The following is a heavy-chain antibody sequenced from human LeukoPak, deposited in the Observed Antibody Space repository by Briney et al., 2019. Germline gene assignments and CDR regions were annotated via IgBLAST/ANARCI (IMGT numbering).Heavy chain of an antibody. J-gene: IGHJ4*02. D-gene: IGHD2-8*02. V-gene: IGHV3-48*04. Sequence: GGSLRLSCAASGFTFSSYSMNWVRQAPGKGLEWVSYISSSSSTIYYADSVKGRLTISRDNAKNSLYLQMNSLRVEDTAVYYCARDSLLSPGTGGSLDYWGQGTLVTVSS. CDR2: ISSSSSTI. CDR1: GFTFSSYS. CDR3: ARDSLLSPGTGGSLDY.